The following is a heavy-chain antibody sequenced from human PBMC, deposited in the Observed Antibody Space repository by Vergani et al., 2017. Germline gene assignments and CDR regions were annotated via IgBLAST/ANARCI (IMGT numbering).Heavy chain of an antibody. J-gene: IGHJ4*02. Sequence: QVQVVQSGAEVKKSGASVKVSCKTSGYTFSNYYMHWVRQAPGQGLEWMGIINPSGGHTNYAQKFQGRVTMTRDTSTSTVYMELSSLRSEDTAVYYCARGPKGYSSGWYLVYWGQGTLVTVSS. CDR3: ARGPKGYSSGWYLVY. CDR2: INPSGGHT. CDR1: GYTFSNYY. V-gene: IGHV1-46*01. D-gene: IGHD6-19*01.